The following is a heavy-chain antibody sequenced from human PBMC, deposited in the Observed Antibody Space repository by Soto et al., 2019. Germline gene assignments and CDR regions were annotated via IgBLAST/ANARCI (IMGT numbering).Heavy chain of an antibody. CDR3: TRECRSVVVPAAENWFDP. Sequence: GGSLRLSCTASGFTFGDYAMSWFRQAPGKGLEWVGFIRSKAYGGTTEYAASVKGRFTISRDDSKSIAYLQMNSLKTEDTAVYYCTRECRSVVVPAAENWFDPWGQGTLVTVSS. CDR2: IRSKAYGGTT. J-gene: IGHJ5*02. CDR1: GFTFGDYA. V-gene: IGHV3-49*03. D-gene: IGHD2-2*01.